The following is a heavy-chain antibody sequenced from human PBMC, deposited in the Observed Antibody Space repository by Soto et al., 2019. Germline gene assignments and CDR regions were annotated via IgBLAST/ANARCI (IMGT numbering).Heavy chain of an antibody. V-gene: IGHV3-21*01. CDR2: ISSSGTFK. D-gene: IGHD2-15*01. CDR1: GFIFTTNS. Sequence: GVLRLSCEASGFIFTTNSMNWVRQVPGKGLQWLSSISSSGTFKSYGDSVKGRFTISRDNAKNSLFLQMNNLSGEDTGLYYCARDPPHGGTSSWDADSWGPGTLVTVSS. CDR3: ARDPPHGGTSSWDADS. J-gene: IGHJ4*02.